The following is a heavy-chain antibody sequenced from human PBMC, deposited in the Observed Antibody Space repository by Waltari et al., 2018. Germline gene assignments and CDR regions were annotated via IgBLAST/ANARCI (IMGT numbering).Heavy chain of an antibody. CDR2: INHSGST. CDR3: AGLAGRRGSGDY. D-gene: IGHD3-10*01. CDR1: GGSFSGYY. Sequence: QVQLQQWGAGLLKPSETLSLTCAVYGGSFSGYYWSWIRQPPGKGLEWIGEINHSGSTNYNPSLKSRVTISVDTSKNQFSLKLSSVTAADTAVYYCAGLAGRRGSGDYLGQGTLVTVSS. V-gene: IGHV4-34*01. J-gene: IGHJ4*02.